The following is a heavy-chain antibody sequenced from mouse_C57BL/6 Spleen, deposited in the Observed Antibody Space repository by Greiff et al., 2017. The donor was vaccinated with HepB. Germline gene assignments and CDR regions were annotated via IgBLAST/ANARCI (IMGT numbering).Heavy chain of an antibody. CDR3: ARGFAY. V-gene: IGHV1-82*01. CDR2: IYPGDGDT. Sequence: QVQLQQSGPELVKPGASVKISCKASGYAFSSSWMNWVKQRPGKGLEWIGRIYPGDGDTNYNGKFKGKATLTADKSSSPAYMQLSSLTSEDSAVYFCARGFAYWGQGTLVTVSA. J-gene: IGHJ3*01. CDR1: GYAFSSSW.